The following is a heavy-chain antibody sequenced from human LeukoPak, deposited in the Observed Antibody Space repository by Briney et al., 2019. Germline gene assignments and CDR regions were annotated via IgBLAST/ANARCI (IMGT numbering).Heavy chain of an antibody. D-gene: IGHD4-23*01. V-gene: IGHV4-4*07. CDR2: IYSSGST. CDR1: GGSINSYY. J-gene: IGHJ4*02. CDR3: ARGGKATVVTM. Sequence: SETLSLTCTVSGGSINSYYWSWIRQPAGKGLEWIGCIYSSGSTNYNPSLESRVSMSVDTSKNQFSLKLTSVTAADTAVYYCARGGKATVVTMWGRGILVTVSS.